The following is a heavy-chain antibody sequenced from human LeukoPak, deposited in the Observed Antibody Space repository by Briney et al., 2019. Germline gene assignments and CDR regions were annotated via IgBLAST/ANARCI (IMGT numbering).Heavy chain of an antibody. CDR2: IYYSGST. Sequence: SQTLSLTCTVSGGSISSSSYYWGWIRQPPGKGLEWIGSIYYSGSTYYNPSLKSRVTISVDTSKNQFSLKLSSVTAADTAVYYCARPRSGSYYYFDYWGQGTLVTVSS. D-gene: IGHD1-26*01. J-gene: IGHJ4*02. CDR3: ARPRSGSYYYFDY. V-gene: IGHV4-39*01. CDR1: GGSISSSSYY.